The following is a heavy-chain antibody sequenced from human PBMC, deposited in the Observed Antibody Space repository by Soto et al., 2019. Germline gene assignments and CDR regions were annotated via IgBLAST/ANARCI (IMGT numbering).Heavy chain of an antibody. J-gene: IGHJ4*02. CDR1: GYTFTDYG. D-gene: IGHD6-19*01. CDR3: ARAEGISDWHAFDD. CDR2: ISTYNGNT. V-gene: IGHV1-18*04. Sequence: QVQLVQSGAEVKKPGASVKVSCKASGYTFTDYGISWVRQAPGQGLEWMGWISTYNGNTIYAQKIQGRVTMTTDTSTSTALGGLRSLRSDDTAVYYFARAEGISDWHAFDDWGQGTLVTVSS.